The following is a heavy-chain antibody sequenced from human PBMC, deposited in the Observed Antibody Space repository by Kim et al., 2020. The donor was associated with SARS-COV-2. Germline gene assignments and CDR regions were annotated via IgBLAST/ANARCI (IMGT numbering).Heavy chain of an antibody. D-gene: IGHD3-10*01. V-gene: IGHV1-18*01. CDR3: ARDPYDGGSGDY. Sequence: NYAQKLQGRVTMTTDTSTSTAYMELRSLRSDDTAVYYCARDPYDGGSGDYWGQGTLVTVSS. J-gene: IGHJ4*02.